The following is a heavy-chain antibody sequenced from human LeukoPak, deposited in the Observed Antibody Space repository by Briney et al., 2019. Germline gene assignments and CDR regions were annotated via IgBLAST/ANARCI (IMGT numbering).Heavy chain of an antibody. CDR3: ARDTAQYSSSFRGLDY. Sequence: GGSLRLSCAASGFTFSSYWMSWVRQAPGKGLEWVAVIWYDGSNKYYADSVKDRFTISRDNSKNTLYLQINSLRAEDTAVYYCARDTAQYSSSFRGLDYWGQGTLVTVSS. CDR1: GFTFSSYW. D-gene: IGHD6-6*01. CDR2: IWYDGSNK. V-gene: IGHV3-33*08. J-gene: IGHJ4*02.